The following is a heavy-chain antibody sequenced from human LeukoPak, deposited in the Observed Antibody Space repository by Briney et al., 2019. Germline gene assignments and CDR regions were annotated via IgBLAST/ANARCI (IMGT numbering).Heavy chain of an antibody. Sequence: PGGSLRLSCAASGFTFSSYSMNWVRQAPGKGLEWVSSISSSSSYIYYADSVKGRFTISRDNAKNSLYLQMNSLRAEDTAVYYCAREIWRFGELLSYSSLDYWGQGTLVTVSS. J-gene: IGHJ4*02. CDR2: ISSSSSYI. CDR1: GFTFSSYS. D-gene: IGHD3-10*01. CDR3: AREIWRFGELLSYSSLDY. V-gene: IGHV3-21*01.